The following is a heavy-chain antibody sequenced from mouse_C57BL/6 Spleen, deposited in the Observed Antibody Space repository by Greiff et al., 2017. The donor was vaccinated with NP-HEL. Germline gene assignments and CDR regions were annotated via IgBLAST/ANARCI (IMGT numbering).Heavy chain of an antibody. V-gene: IGHV1-85*01. CDR2: IYPRDGST. J-gene: IGHJ4*01. CDR1: GYTFTSYD. CDR3: ASLRDYSNYDYAMDY. D-gene: IGHD2-5*01. Sequence: QVQLKQSGPELVKPGASVKLSCKASGYTFTSYDINWVKQRPGQGLEWIGWIYPRDGSTKYNEKFKGKATLTVDTSSSTAYMELHSLTSEDSAVYFCASLRDYSNYDYAMDYWGQGTSVTVSS.